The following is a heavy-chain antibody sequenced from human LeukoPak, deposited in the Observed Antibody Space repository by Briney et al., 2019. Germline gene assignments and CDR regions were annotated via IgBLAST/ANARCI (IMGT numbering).Heavy chain of an antibody. D-gene: IGHD2-2*01. CDR3: AREQDIVVVPAGIDP. CDR2: ISYDGSNK. J-gene: IGHJ5*02. Sequence: PGGSLRLSCAASGFTFSSYAMHWVRQAPGKGLEWVAVISYDGSNKYYADSVKGRFTTSRDNSKNTLYLQMNSLRAEDTAVYYCAREQDIVVVPAGIDPWGQGTLVTVSS. CDR1: GFTFSSYA. V-gene: IGHV3-30-3*01.